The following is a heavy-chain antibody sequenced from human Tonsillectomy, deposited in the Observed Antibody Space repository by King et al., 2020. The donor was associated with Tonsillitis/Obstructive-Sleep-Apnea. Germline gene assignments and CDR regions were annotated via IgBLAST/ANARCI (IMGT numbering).Heavy chain of an antibody. CDR1: GFTFSSHD. CDR3: ARRRRAYWHFDL. Sequence: QLVQSGGGLVQPGGSLRLSCAASGFTFSSHDMHWVRQATGKGLEWVSDIGATGDTYYADSVKGRFTISRHNANNSLYLQMNSLRAGDTAVYYCARRRRAYWHFDLWGRGTLVTVSS. CDR2: IGATGDT. J-gene: IGHJ2*01. V-gene: IGHV3-13*04.